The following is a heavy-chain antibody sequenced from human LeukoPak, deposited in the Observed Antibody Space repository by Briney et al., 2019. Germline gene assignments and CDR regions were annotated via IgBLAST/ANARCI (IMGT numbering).Heavy chain of an antibody. D-gene: IGHD3-16*01. CDR2: IYYSGST. CDR3: ASFSDYVWGSYSDY. CDR1: GGSSSSYY. Sequence: PSETLSLTWTVAGGSSSSYYWSWIRQPPGKGLEWIGYIYYSGSTNYNPSLKSRVTISVDTSKNQFSLKLSSVTAADTAVYYCASFSDYVWGSYSDYWGQGTLVTVSS. V-gene: IGHV4-59*12. J-gene: IGHJ4*02.